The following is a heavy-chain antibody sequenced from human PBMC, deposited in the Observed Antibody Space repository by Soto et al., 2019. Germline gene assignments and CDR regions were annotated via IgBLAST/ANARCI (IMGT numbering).Heavy chain of an antibody. Sequence: SVKVSCKASGGTFSSYAISWVRQAPGQGLEWMGGIIPIFGTANYAQKFQGRVTITADESTSTAYMELSSLRSEDTAVYYCARDLRPARYSYRYYFAYWGQGTLVTVSS. V-gene: IGHV1-69*13. J-gene: IGHJ4*02. CDR2: IIPIFGTA. CDR3: ARDLRPARYSYRYYFAY. CDR1: GGTFSSYA. D-gene: IGHD5-18*01.